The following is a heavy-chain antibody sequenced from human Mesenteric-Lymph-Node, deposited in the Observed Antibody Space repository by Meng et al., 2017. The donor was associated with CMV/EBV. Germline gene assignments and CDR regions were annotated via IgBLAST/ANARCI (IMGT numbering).Heavy chain of an antibody. CDR1: GGSFSVYY. CDR2: INHSGST. J-gene: IGHJ4*02. CDR3: ARASGYYYSDFDY. V-gene: IGHV4-34*01. D-gene: IGHD3-22*01. Sequence: CAVSGGSFSVYYWSWLRQPPGKGLEWIGEINHSGSTNYNPSLKSRVTISVDTSKNQFSLKLSSVTAADTAMYYCARASGYYYSDFDYWGQGILVTVSS.